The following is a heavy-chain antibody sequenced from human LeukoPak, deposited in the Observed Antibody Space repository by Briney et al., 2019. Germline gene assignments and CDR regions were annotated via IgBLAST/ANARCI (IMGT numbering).Heavy chain of an antibody. CDR3: ARGLNWNYGSFDY. CDR2: HSHSGSA. CDR1: GASINSDTYY. D-gene: IGHD1-7*01. V-gene: IGHV4-39*07. J-gene: IGHJ4*02. Sequence: PSETLSLTCTVSGASINSDTYYWGWIRQPPGKGLEWIGTHSHSGSAYYNPSLRSRVTISVDTSKNQFSLKLSSVTAADTAVYYCARGLNWNYGSFDYWGQGTLVTVSS.